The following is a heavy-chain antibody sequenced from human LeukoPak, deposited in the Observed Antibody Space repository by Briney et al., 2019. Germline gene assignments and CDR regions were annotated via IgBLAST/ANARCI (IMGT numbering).Heavy chain of an antibody. D-gene: IGHD2-15*01. CDR3: AKALGLGYCSGGSCYEFHY. CDR2: INWNSGIV. Sequence: GRSLRLSCAASGFTFDDYAMHWVRQAPGKGLEWVSSINWNSGIVGYADSVKGRFTISRDNAENSLYLQMNSLKTEDTALYYCAKALGLGYCSGGSCYEFHYWGQGTLVTVSS. J-gene: IGHJ4*02. V-gene: IGHV3-9*01. CDR1: GFTFDDYA.